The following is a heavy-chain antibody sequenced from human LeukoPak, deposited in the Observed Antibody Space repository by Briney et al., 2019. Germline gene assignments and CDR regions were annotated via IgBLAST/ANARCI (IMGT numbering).Heavy chain of an antibody. J-gene: IGHJ4*02. Sequence: KPSETLSLTCSVSGYSITSGYFWGWIRQPPGKGLEWIGSIYHSGNTHYNPSLRSRVTVSVDTSKNQFSLKLNSVTAADTAVYYCARRYCYGGRCYPYFDYWGQGTLVTVSS. CDR1: GYSITSGYF. V-gene: IGHV4-38-2*01. CDR2: IYHSGNT. D-gene: IGHD2-15*01. CDR3: ARRYCYGGRCYPYFDY.